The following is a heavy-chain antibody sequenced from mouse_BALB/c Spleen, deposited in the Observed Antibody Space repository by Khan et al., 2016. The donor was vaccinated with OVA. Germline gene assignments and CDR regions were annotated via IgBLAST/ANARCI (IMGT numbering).Heavy chain of an antibody. CDR2: IFPGSDTP. V-gene: IGHV1-77*01. J-gene: IGHJ3*01. Sequence: VQLQESGPELVKPGASLKVSCKASGYTFTDYIIGWVRQSTRQGLEWIGDIFPGSDTPYYNEKFKDKATLTADTSSNTAYMQLSSLTSEDSAVYFCARGGYSVFAYWGQGTLVTVSA. CDR3: ARGGYSVFAY. D-gene: IGHD2-14*01. CDR1: GYTFTDYI.